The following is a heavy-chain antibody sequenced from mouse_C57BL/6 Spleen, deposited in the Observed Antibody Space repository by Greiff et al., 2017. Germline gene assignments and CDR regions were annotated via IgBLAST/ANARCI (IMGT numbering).Heavy chain of an antibody. CDR1: GFTFSSYG. V-gene: IGHV5-6*01. Sequence: EVKVVESGGDLVKPGGSLKLSCAASGFTFSSYGMSWVRQTPDKRLEWVATISSGGSYTYYPDSVKGRFTISRDNAKNTLYLQMSSLKSEDTAMYYCARHEDYYGSSYFDYWGQGTTLTVSS. J-gene: IGHJ2*01. CDR3: ARHEDYYGSSYFDY. CDR2: ISSGGSYT. D-gene: IGHD1-1*01.